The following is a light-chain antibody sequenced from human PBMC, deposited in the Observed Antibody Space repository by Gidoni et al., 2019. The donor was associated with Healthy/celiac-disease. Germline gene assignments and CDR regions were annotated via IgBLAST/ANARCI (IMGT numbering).Light chain of an antibody. CDR2: AAS. J-gene: IGKJ1*01. CDR1: QSISSY. Sequence: DIQMTQSPSSLSASVGDRVTITCRASQSISSYLNWYQQKPGKAPKHLIYAASSLQSGVPSRFSGSGSGTDFTLTISSLQPEDFATYYCQQSYSTLWTFXQXTKVEIK. V-gene: IGKV1-39*01. CDR3: QQSYSTLWT.